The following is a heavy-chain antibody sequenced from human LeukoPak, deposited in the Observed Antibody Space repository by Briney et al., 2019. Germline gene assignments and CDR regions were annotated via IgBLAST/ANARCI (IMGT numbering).Heavy chain of an antibody. CDR2: IIPIFGTA. D-gene: IGHD3-22*01. CDR3: ARKDYYDSSGNRRYYYYYYMDV. CDR1: GGTFSSYG. Sequence: SVKVSCKASGGTFSSYGINWVRQAPGQGLEWMGGIIPIFGTANYAQKFQGRVTITADKSTSTAYMELSSLRSEDTAVYYCARKDYYDSSGNRRYYYYYYMDVWGKGTTVTVSS. V-gene: IGHV1-69*06. J-gene: IGHJ6*03.